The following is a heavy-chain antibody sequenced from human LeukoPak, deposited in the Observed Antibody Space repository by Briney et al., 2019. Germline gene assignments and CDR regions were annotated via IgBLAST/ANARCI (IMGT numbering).Heavy chain of an antibody. CDR2: ISPNSGGT. D-gene: IGHD5-12*01. J-gene: IGHJ4*02. CDR3: ARGGYNGYDISDY. Sequence: ASVKVSCKASGYTFTGYYMHWVRQAPGQELEWMGWISPNSGGTKYAQKFQDRVTMTRDTSMTTAYMELSRLRSDDMAVYYCARGGYNGYDISDYWGQGTLVTVSS. V-gene: IGHV1-2*02. CDR1: GYTFTGYY.